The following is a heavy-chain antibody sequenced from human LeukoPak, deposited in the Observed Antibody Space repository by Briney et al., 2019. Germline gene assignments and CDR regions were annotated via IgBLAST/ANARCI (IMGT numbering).Heavy chain of an antibody. CDR1: GFTFDDYA. J-gene: IGHJ3*02. CDR3: ARVLSVLRTNAFDI. D-gene: IGHD2-15*01. Sequence: PGRSLRLSCAASGFTFDDYAMHWVRQAPGKGLEWVSGISWNSGSIGYVDSVKGRFTISRDNAKNSLYLQMNSLRAEDTAVYYCARVLSVLRTNAFDIWGQGTMVTVSS. CDR2: ISWNSGSI. V-gene: IGHV3-9*01.